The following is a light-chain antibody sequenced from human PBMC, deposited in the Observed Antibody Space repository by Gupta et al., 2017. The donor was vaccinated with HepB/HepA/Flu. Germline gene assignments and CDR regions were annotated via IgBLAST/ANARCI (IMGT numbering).Light chain of an antibody. V-gene: IGLV2-14*03. J-gene: IGLJ2*01. Sequence: QSSLTQPASVSGSPGQSIPISYTGTSSDVGGDNYVPWYQHHPGKAPKLMIYDVSNRPSGVSNRFSGSKSGNTASLTIAGLQAEDEADYYCSSYTSSSTPVVFGGGTKLTVL. CDR3: SSYTSSSTPVV. CDR1: SSDVGGDNY. CDR2: DVS.